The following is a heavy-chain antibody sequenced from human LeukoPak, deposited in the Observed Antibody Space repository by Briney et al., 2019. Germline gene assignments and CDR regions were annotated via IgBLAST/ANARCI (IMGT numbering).Heavy chain of an antibody. Sequence: GGSLRLSCAPPGFTFSSYGMSWVREAPGKGLEWVSLICGSGGSTYYADSVKGRFTISRDNSKNTLYLQMNSLRAEDTAVFYCAKDRDDYVWGSYLGAFDIWGQGTMVTVSS. D-gene: IGHD3-16*01. J-gene: IGHJ3*02. CDR3: AKDRDDYVWGSYLGAFDI. CDR1: GFTFSSYG. V-gene: IGHV3-23*01. CDR2: ICGSGGST.